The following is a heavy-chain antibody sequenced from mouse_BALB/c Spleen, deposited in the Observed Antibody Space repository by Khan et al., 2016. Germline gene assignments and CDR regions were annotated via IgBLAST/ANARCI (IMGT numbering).Heavy chain of an antibody. CDR1: GFTFSSYG. D-gene: IGHD1-1*02. CDR2: INSNGGST. V-gene: IGHV5-6-3*01. J-gene: IGHJ2*01. CDR3: ARDRYGPYFDY. Sequence: EVELVEPGGGLVQPGGSLKLSCAASGFTFSSYGMSWVRQTPDKRLELVATINSNGGSTYYPDRVKGRFPISRDNAKNTLYLQMSSLKSEDTAVYYCARDRYGPYFDYLGRGTTLTVSS.